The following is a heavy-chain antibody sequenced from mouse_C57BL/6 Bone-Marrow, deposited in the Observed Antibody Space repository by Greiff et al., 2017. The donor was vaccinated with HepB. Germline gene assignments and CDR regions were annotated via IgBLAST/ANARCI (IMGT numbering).Heavy chain of an antibody. CDR1: GYTFTSYW. V-gene: IGHV1-55*01. D-gene: IGHD1-1*01. CDR3: ARTHTTVVENYFDY. J-gene: IGHJ2*01. Sequence: QVQLQQSGAELVKPGASVKMSCKASGYTFTSYWITWVKQRPGQGLEWIGDIYPGSGSTNYNEKFKSKATLTVDTSSSTAYMQLSSLTSEDSAVYYCARTHTTVVENYFDYWGQGTTLTVSS. CDR2: IYPGSGST.